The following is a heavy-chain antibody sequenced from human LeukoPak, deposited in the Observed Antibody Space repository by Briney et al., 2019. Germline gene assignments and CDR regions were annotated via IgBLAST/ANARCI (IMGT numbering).Heavy chain of an antibody. Sequence: SGGSLRLSCAASGFTFDDCAMHWVRQAPGKGLEWVSGISWNSGSIGYADSVKGRFTISRDNAKNSLYLQMNSLRAEDTALYYCAPGRYYYYGMDVWGQGTTVTVSS. J-gene: IGHJ6*02. CDR1: GFTFDDCA. CDR3: APGRYYYYGMDV. CDR2: ISWNSGSI. V-gene: IGHV3-9*01.